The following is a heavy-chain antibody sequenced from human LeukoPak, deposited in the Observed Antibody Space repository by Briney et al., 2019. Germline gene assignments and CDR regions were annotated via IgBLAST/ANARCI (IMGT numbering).Heavy chain of an antibody. Sequence: GRSLRLSCAASGFTFSSYAMHWVRQAPGKGLEWVAVISYDGSNKYYADSVKGRFTISRDNSKNTLYQQMNSLRAEDTAVYYCAREYYYGSGSLYGMDVWGQGTTVTVSS. D-gene: IGHD3-10*01. CDR1: GFTFSSYA. CDR2: ISYDGSNK. V-gene: IGHV3-30*01. CDR3: AREYYYGSGSLYGMDV. J-gene: IGHJ6*02.